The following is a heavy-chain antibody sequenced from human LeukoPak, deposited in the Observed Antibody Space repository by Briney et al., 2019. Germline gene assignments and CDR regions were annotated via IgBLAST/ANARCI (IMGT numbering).Heavy chain of an antibody. D-gene: IGHD1-14*01. J-gene: IGHJ4*02. Sequence: PGGSLRLSCAASGFTFSSYEMNWVRQAPGKGLEWIAVVWSDGSNRFYADSVEGRFTISRDNSKNTLYLQMNSLRAEDTAVYYCAKSNTESQTTVGNWGQGTLVSVSS. CDR1: GFTFSSYE. CDR3: AKSNTESQTTVGN. V-gene: IGHV3-33*06. CDR2: VWSDGSNR.